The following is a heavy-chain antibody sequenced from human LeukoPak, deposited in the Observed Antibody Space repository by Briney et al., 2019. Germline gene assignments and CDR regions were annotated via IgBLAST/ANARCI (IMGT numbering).Heavy chain of an antibody. J-gene: IGHJ4*02. CDR1: GGSFSGYY. CDR2: INHSGST. Sequence: SETLSLTCAVYGGSFSGYYWSWIRKPPGKGLEWIGEINHSGSTNYNPSLKSRVTISVDTSKNQFSLKLSSVTAADTAVYYCARAPYVQSILFRRPIDYWGQGTLVTVSS. V-gene: IGHV4-34*01. CDR3: ARAPYVQSILFRRPIDY. D-gene: IGHD2-8*01.